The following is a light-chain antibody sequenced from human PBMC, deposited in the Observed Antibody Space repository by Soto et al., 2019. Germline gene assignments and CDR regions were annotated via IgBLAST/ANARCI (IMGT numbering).Light chain of an antibody. CDR1: SGDVGGYDY. CDR2: DVS. J-gene: IGLJ1*01. V-gene: IGLV2-14*01. CDR3: SSYTSLSSPPHV. Sequence: QSALTQPASVSGSPGQSITISCTGTSGDVGGYDYVSWYQQHPGKAPKLMIYDVSNRPSGVSYRFSGSKSGNTASLTISGLQPEDEADYSCSSYTSLSSPPHVFPTGTKVTVL.